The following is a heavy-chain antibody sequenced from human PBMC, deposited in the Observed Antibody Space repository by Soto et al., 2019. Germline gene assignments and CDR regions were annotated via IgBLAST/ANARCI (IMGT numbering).Heavy chain of an antibody. CDR1: GYTFANYP. D-gene: IGHD3-10*01. CDR3: ARAKIITTLDY. Sequence: QVQLVQSGAEGKKPGASVKVSCETSGYTFANYPMHWVRQAPGQTLEWMGWINAGNGYTKYSQKFQGRVTITRDTSASIAYMELSSLRSEDTAVYYCARAKIITTLDYWGQGTLVTGSS. CDR2: INAGNGYT. V-gene: IGHV1-3*01. J-gene: IGHJ4*02.